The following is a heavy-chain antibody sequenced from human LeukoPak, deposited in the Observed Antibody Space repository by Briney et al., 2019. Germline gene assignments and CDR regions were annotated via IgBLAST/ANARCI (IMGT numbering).Heavy chain of an antibody. D-gene: IGHD5-24*01. CDR1: GFTFTHYA. Sequence: PGGSLRLACAASGFTFTHYAMSWVRQAPGRGLEWVSGISGSDDNTYYADSVRGRLTISRDNSKNTLSLQMSSLRGEDTAVYYCARGYTFGNFDYWGQGTLVTVSP. CDR3: ARGYTFGNFDY. CDR2: ISGSDDNT. J-gene: IGHJ4*02. V-gene: IGHV3-23*01.